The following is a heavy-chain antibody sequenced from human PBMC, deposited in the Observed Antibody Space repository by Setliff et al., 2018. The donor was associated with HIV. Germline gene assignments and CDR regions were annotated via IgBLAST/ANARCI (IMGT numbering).Heavy chain of an antibody. Sequence: PGGSLRLSCAASGFTFSDAWMSWVRQAPGKGLEWVSGISGSGGATYFADSVKGRFTISRDNAKNSLYLQMNSLRAEDTAVYYCASVLRYYGSGSYPFGYWGQGTLVTVSS. V-gene: IGHV3-11*04. CDR1: GFTFSDAW. CDR3: ASVLRYYGSGSYPFGY. D-gene: IGHD3-10*01. J-gene: IGHJ4*02. CDR2: ISGSGGAT.